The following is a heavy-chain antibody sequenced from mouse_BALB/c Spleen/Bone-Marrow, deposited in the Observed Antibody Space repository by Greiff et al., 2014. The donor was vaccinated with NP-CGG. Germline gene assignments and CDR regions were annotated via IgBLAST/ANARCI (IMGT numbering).Heavy chain of an antibody. J-gene: IGHJ3*01. CDR2: INPYNDGT. CDR3: GRRESGTWFAY. V-gene: IGHV1-14*01. Sequence: VQLQQSGPDLVKPGASVKMSCKASGYTFTSFVMHWVKQKPGQGLEWIGYINPYNDGTKYNEKFKDKATLSSDKSSSTAYMELSGLTSEDSAVYYCGRRESGTWFAYWGQGTLVTVSA. D-gene: IGHD4-1*01. CDR1: GYTFTSFV.